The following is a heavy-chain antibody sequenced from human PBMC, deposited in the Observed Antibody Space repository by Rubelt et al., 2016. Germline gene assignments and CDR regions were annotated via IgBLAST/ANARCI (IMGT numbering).Heavy chain of an antibody. CDR3: ARAPTVVTNAFYYYYMDV. D-gene: IGHD4-23*01. V-gene: IGHV3-21*01. J-gene: IGHJ6*03. Sequence: GFTFSGYSMNWVRQAPGKGLEWVSSISSSSSYIYYADSVKGRFTISRDNAKNSLYLQMNSLRAEDTAVYYCARAPTVVTNAFYYYYMDVWGKGTTVTVSS. CDR2: ISSSSSYI. CDR1: GFTFSGYS.